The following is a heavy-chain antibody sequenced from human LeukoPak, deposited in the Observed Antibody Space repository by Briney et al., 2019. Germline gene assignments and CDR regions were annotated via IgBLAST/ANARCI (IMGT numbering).Heavy chain of an antibody. J-gene: IGHJ3*01. CDR2: IYYSGST. Sequence: SETLSLTCTVSGGSISSSSYYWGWIRQPPGKGLEWIGSIYYSGSTYYNPSLKSRVTISVDTSKNQFSLKLSSVTAADTAVYYCARAETVTIWVRWGQGTMVAVSS. CDR1: GGSISSSSYY. D-gene: IGHD4-17*01. V-gene: IGHV4-39*01. CDR3: ARAETVTIWVR.